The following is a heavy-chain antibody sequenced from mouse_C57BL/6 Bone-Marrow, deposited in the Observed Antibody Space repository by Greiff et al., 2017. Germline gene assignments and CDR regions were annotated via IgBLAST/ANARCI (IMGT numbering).Heavy chain of an antibody. CDR1: GYTFTSYW. CDR3: AGGLHPYAMDY. Sequence: VQLQQSGAELVKPGASVKLSCKASGYTFTSYWMQWVKQRPGQGLEWIGEIDPSDSYTNYNQKFKGKATVTVDTSSSTAYMQLSSLTSEDSAVYYGAGGLHPYAMDYWGQGTSVTVSS. J-gene: IGHJ4*01. V-gene: IGHV1-50*01. D-gene: IGHD2-2*01. CDR2: IDPSDSYT.